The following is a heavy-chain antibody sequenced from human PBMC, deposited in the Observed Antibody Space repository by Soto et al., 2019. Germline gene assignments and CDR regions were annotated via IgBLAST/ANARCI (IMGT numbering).Heavy chain of an antibody. V-gene: IGHV1-18*04. J-gene: IGHJ6*02. CDR1: GYTFTSYG. CDR3: AREGKAAGKGGPYFYGMDV. Sequence: ASVKVSCKASGYTFTSYGISWVRQAPGQGLEWMGWISAYNGNTNYAQKLQGRVTMTTDTSTSTAYMELRSLRSDDTAVYYCAREGKAAGKGGPYFYGMDVWGQGTTVTVSS. CDR2: ISAYNGNT. D-gene: IGHD6-13*01.